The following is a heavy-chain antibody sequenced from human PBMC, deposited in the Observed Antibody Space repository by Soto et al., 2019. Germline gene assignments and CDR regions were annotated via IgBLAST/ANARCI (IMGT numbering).Heavy chain of an antibody. D-gene: IGHD3-10*01. CDR2: INPNSGGT. V-gene: IGHV1-2*04. J-gene: IGHJ4*02. Sequence: ASVKVSCKASGYTFTGYYMHWVRQAPGQGLEWMGWINPNSGGTNYAQKFQDWVTMTRDTSISTAYMELSRLRSDDTAVYYCARDPSRYGSGGGFDYWGQGTLVTVSS. CDR1: GYTFTGYY. CDR3: ARDPSRYGSGGGFDY.